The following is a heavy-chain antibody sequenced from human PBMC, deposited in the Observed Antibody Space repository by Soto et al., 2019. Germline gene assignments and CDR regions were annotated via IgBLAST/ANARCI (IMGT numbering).Heavy chain of an antibody. D-gene: IGHD6-19*01. V-gene: IGHV1-3*05. CDR2: INAGNGKT. CDR1: GYTFTGYA. J-gene: IGHJ4*02. CDR3: ARAVAVPADFDY. Sequence: QVQLVQSGAEEKKPGASVKVSCKASGYTFTGYAMHWVRQAPAQRLEWMGWINAGNGKTKYSQKFQGRVPITRDTSASTAYMELSSLRSEDTAVYYCARAVAVPADFDYWGQGTLVTVSS.